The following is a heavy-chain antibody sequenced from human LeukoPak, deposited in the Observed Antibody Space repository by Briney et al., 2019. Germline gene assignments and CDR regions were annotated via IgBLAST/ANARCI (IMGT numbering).Heavy chain of an antibody. V-gene: IGHV3-23*01. CDR3: AKGVRYFDWCDY. D-gene: IGHD3-9*01. J-gene: IGHJ4*02. CDR1: GFTFSSYG. Sequence: GGSLRLSCAASGFTFSSYGMSWVRQAPGKGLEWVSAISGSGGSTYYADSVKGRFTVSRDNSKNTLYLQMNSLRAEDTAEYYCAKGVRYFDWCDYWGQGTLVIVSS. CDR2: ISGSGGST.